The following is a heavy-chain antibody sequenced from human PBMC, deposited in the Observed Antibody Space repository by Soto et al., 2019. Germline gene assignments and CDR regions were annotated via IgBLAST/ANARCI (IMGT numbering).Heavy chain of an antibody. CDR3: AAKGGGDWFLDY. CDR2: IYWDDAK. CDR1: GFSLSTSGVG. V-gene: IGHV2-5*02. Sequence: SGPTLVNPTQTLTLTCTFSGFSLSTSGVGVGWIRQPPGKALEWLALIYWDDAKHYSPSLKSRLTITKDTSKNQVVVTMTNMDPVDQATHFCAAKGGGDWFLDYWGQ. J-gene: IGHJ4*02. D-gene: IGHD3-3*01.